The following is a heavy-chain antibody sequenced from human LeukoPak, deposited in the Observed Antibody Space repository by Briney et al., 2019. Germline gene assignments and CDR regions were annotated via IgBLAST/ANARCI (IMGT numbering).Heavy chain of an antibody. V-gene: IGHV4-39*01. J-gene: IGHJ4*02. CDR2: IYYSGST. Sequence: SETLSLTCTVSGGSISSSSYYWGWIRQPPGKGLEWIGRIYYSGSTYYNPSLKSRVTISVDTSKNQFSLKLSSVTAADTAVYYCARVKYYGSGSQYYFDYWGQGTLVTVSS. CDR3: ARVKYYGSGSQYYFDY. D-gene: IGHD3-10*01. CDR1: GGSISSSSYY.